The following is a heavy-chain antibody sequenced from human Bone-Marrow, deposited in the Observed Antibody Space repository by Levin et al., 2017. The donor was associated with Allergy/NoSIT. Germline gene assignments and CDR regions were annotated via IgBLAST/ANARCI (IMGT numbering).Heavy chain of an antibody. J-gene: IGHJ4*02. CDR1: GFIFGNNW. Sequence: PGGSLRLSCAASGFIFGNNWMNWVRQAPGKGLEWVAKIDRDGSETNYVDSVEGRFTISRDNAKNSLYLEMNSLRAEDTAVYYCARSGYMFGNDYWGQGTLVTVSS. D-gene: IGHD5-18*01. V-gene: IGHV3-7*01. CDR3: ARSGYMFGNDY. CDR2: IDRDGSET.